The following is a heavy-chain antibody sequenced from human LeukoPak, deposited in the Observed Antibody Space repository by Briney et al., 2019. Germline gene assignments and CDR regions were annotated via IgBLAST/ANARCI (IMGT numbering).Heavy chain of an antibody. Sequence: GGSLRLSCAASGFTFSSHWMSWIRQAPGRGLEWVANIKQDESEKFYVDPVKGRFTISRDNAKQSLYLQKDSLRAEDTAVYYCVRDKGVLLRVFDYWGQGTLVTVSS. D-gene: IGHD2/OR15-2a*01. V-gene: IGHV3-7*01. CDR1: GFTFSSHW. CDR2: IKQDESEK. CDR3: VRDKGVLLRVFDY. J-gene: IGHJ4*02.